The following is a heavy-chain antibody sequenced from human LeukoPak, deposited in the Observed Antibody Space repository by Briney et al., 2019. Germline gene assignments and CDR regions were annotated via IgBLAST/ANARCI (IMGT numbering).Heavy chain of an antibody. J-gene: IGHJ4*02. CDR2: LWYDGNNR. CDR1: GFTFSSYD. CDR3: ARDGSSWPPPFDY. D-gene: IGHD6-13*01. V-gene: IGHV3-33*01. Sequence: GGSLRLSCAASGFTFSSYDMHWVRQAPGKGLEWVAVLWYDGNNRYYADSVKGRFTISRDNSKNTLYLQMNSLRAEDTAVYYCARDGSSWPPPFDYWGQGTLVTVSS.